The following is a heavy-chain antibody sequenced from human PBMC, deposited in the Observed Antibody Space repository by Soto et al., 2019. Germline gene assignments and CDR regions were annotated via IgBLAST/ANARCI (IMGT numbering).Heavy chain of an antibody. CDR1: GFTFSSYG. CDR3: PRGHAYYDSSGYAFDI. Sequence: GGSLRLSCAASGFTFSSYGMHWVRQAPGKGLEWVAVIWYDGSNKYYADSVKGRFTISRDKSKNTLYLQMNSLRAEDTAVYYCPRGHAYYDSSGYAFDIWGHGTMVTVSS. J-gene: IGHJ3*02. D-gene: IGHD3-22*01. V-gene: IGHV3-33*01. CDR2: IWYDGSNK.